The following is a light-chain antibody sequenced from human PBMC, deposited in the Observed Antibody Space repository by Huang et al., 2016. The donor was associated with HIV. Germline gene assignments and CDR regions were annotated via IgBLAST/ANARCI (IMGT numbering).Light chain of an antibody. CDR2: LGS. CDR1: QSLLHSNGYNY. Sequence: EIVMTQSPLSLPVTPGEPDSISCRSSQSLLHSNGYNYLDWYLQKPGQAPQLLIYLGSSRDSGVPDRFSGSVSGTDFTLKISRVEAEDVGIYYCMQALQTPVFGPGTRVDIK. CDR3: MQALQTPV. V-gene: IGKV2-28*01. J-gene: IGKJ3*01.